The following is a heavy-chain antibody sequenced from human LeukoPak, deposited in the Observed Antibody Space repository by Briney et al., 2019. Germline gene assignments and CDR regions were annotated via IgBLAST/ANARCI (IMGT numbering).Heavy chain of an antibody. CDR1: GGSISSYY. J-gene: IGHJ4*02. D-gene: IGHD5-24*01. V-gene: IGHV4-59*12. CDR3: ARGEMATTRGYFDY. CDR2: IYYGGST. Sequence: SETLSLTCTVSGGSISSYYWSWIRQPPGKGLEWIGYIYYGGSTNYNPSLKSRVTISVDTSKNQFSLKLSSVTAADTAVYYCARGEMATTRGYFDYWGQGTLVTVSS.